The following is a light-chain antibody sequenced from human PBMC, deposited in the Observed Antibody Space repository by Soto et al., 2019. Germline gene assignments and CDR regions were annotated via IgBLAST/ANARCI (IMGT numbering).Light chain of an antibody. V-gene: IGLV2-11*01. Sequence: QSALTQLRSVSGSPGQSVTLSCTGASSDVGNYDYVSWYQQHPGMAPKLIIYDVIKRPSGVPDRFSGSKSGNTASLTISGLQAEDEADYYCCSYAGSYIQYVFGTGTKVTVL. CDR3: CSYAGSYIQYV. CDR2: DVI. CDR1: SSDVGNYDY. J-gene: IGLJ1*01.